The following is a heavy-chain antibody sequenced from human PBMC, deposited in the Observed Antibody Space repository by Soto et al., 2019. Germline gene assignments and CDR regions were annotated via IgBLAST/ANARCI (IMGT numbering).Heavy chain of an antibody. Sequence: GGSLRLSSSAVGFTFSDYGIHWVRQAPGKGLEFVSAIKSKGDTTYYADSVRGRFTITRDNSKNTLYLQMSRLRGDDTAVYYCVKDRSRAVADVYYFDYWGQGTLVTVSS. J-gene: IGHJ4*02. V-gene: IGHV3-64D*06. D-gene: IGHD3-16*01. CDR3: VKDRSRAVADVYYFDY. CDR2: IKSKGDTT. CDR1: GFTFSDYG.